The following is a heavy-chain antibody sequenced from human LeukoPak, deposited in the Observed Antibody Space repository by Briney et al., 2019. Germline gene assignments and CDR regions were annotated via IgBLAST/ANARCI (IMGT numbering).Heavy chain of an antibody. J-gene: IGHJ4*02. CDR1: GGSISSYY. Sequence: SETLSLTCTVSGGSISSYYWSWIRQPPGKGLEWIGYIYYSGSTNYNPSLKSRVTISVDTSKNQFPLKLSSVTAADTAVYYCARHFTSTVTPYFDYWGQGTLVTVSS. D-gene: IGHD4-17*01. V-gene: IGHV4-59*08. CDR2: IYYSGST. CDR3: ARHFTSTVTPYFDY.